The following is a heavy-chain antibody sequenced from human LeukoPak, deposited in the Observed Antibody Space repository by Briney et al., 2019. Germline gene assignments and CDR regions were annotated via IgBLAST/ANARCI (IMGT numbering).Heavy chain of an antibody. CDR2: IIPILGIA. CDR1: GGTFSSYA. V-gene: IGHV1-69*04. J-gene: IGHJ4*02. D-gene: IGHD4-17*01. CDR3: ARPPDYGDYVGSFLLDY. Sequence: SVKVSCKASGGTFSSYAISWVRQAPGQGLEWMGRIIPILGIANYAQKFQGRVTITADKSTSTAYMELSSLRSEDTAVYYCARPPDYGDYVGSFLLDYWGQGTLVTVSS.